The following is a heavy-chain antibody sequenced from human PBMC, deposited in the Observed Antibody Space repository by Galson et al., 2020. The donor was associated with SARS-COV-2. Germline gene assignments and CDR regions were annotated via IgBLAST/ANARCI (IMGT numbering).Heavy chain of an antibody. Sequence: GGSLRLSCAASGFTFSSYAMNWLRQAPGKGLEWVSSISGSGSATYYAGSVKGRFTISRDNSQNTLYLQMNGLRAEDTAIYYCAKRHRDSSGFDYWGQGARVTVSS. D-gene: IGHD3-22*01. CDR1: GFTFSSYA. CDR3: AKRHRDSSGFDY. CDR2: ISGSGSAT. V-gene: IGHV3-23*01. J-gene: IGHJ4*02.